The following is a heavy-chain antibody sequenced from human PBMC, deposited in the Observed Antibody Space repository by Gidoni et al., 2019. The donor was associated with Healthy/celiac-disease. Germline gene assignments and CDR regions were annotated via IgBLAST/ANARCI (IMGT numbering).Heavy chain of an antibody. Sequence: QVQLVASGGGVVQPGRSLRLSCAASGFTFSSYGMHWVRQAPGKGLEWVAVIWYDGSNKYYADSVKGRFTISRDNSKNTLYLQMNSLRAEDTAVYYCARVIFPISDYYYYGMDVWGQGTTVTVSS. D-gene: IGHD3-3*02. V-gene: IGHV3-33*01. J-gene: IGHJ6*02. CDR1: GFTFSSYG. CDR2: IWYDGSNK. CDR3: ARVIFPISDYYYYGMDV.